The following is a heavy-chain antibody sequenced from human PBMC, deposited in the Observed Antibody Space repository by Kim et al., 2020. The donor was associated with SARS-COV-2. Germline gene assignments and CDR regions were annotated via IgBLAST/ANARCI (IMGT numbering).Heavy chain of an antibody. CDR3: TTDLNYDILTGPYYYYGMDV. CDR2: IKSKTDGGTT. J-gene: IGHJ6*02. D-gene: IGHD3-9*01. CDR1: GFTFSNAW. V-gene: IGHV3-15*01. Sequence: GGSLRLSCAASGFTFSNAWMSWVRQAPGKGLEWVGRIKSKTDGGTTDYAAPVKGRFTISRDDSKNTLYLQMNSLKTEDTAVYYCTTDLNYDILTGPYYYYGMDVWGQGTTVTVSS.